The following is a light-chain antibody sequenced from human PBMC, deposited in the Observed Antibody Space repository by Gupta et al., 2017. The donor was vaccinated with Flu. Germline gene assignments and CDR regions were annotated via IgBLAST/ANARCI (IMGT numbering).Light chain of an antibody. V-gene: IGKV6-21*01. CDR2: YAS. Sequence: PDFQSVTPKEEVTITCRARQNIGTSLNWYQQKPEQSPKLLIKYASQYGSGVPSRFSGSGSGTDFTLTIKNLVAEDAATYYCHQSSNLPWTFGQGTKLEIK. CDR3: HQSSNLPWT. CDR1: QNIGTS. J-gene: IGKJ1*01.